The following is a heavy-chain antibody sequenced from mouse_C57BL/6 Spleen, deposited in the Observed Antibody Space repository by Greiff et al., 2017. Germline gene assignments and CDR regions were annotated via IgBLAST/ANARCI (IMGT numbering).Heavy chain of an antibody. J-gene: IGHJ4*01. CDR2: IYPGDGDT. CDR1: GYAFSSYW. V-gene: IGHV1-80*01. D-gene: IGHD2-1*01. CDR3: ARGYYGNYYAMDY. Sequence: VQLQQSGAELVKPGASVKISCKASGYAFSSYWMNWVKQRPGKGLEWIGQIYPGDGDTNYNGKFKGKATLTADKSSSTAYMQLSSLTSEDSAVYFCARGYYGNYYAMDYWGQGTSVTVSS.